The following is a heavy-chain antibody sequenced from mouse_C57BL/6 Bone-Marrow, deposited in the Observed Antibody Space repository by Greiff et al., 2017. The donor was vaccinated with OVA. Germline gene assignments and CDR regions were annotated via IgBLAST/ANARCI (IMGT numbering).Heavy chain of an antibody. J-gene: IGHJ4*01. D-gene: IGHD2-10*02. V-gene: IGHV3-6*01. CDR2: ISYDGSN. CDR3: ARAYGYYAMDY. CDR1: GYSITSGYY. Sequence: EVQLQQSGPGLVKPSQSLSLTCSVTGYSITSGYYWNWIRQFPGNNLEWMGYISYDGSNNYNPSLKNRISITRDTSKNQFFLKLNSVTTEDTATYYCARAYGYYAMDYWGQGTSVTVSS.